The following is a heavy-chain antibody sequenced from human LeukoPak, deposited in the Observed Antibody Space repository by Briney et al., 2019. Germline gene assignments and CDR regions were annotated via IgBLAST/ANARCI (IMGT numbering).Heavy chain of an antibody. V-gene: IGHV3-23*01. J-gene: IGHJ4*02. Sequence: GGSLRLSCAASGFTFSSYAMSWVRQAPGKGLEWVSAISGSGGSTYYADSVKGRFTFSRDNSKNTLYLQMNSLRAEDTAVYYCAKDREWGIVVVSYYFDYWGQGTLVTVSS. CDR3: AKDREWGIVVVSYYFDY. D-gene: IGHD3-22*01. CDR1: GFTFSSYA. CDR2: ISGSGGST.